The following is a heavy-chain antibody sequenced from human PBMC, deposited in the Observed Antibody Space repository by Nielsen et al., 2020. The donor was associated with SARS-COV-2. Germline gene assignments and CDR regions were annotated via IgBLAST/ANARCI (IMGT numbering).Heavy chain of an antibody. D-gene: IGHD6-19*01. CDR1: GFTFDDYA. CDR2: ISWNSGSI. Sequence: GGSLRLSCAASGFTFDDYAMHWVRQAPGKGLEWVSGISWNSGSIGYADSVKGRFTISRDNAKNSLYLQMNSLRAEDTALYYCAILYSSGWSGYGMDVWGQGTTVTVSS. CDR3: AILYSSGWSGYGMDV. V-gene: IGHV3-9*01. J-gene: IGHJ6*02.